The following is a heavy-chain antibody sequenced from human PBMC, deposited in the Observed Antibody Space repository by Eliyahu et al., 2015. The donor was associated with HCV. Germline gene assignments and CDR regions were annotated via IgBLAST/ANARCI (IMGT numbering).Heavy chain of an antibody. J-gene: IGHJ4*02. CDR2: IYSGGTT. CDR1: GFIVSSNY. Sequence: EVQLVETGGGLIQPGGSLRLSCVASGFIVSSNYMNWVRQAPGKGLEWVSVIYSGGTTYYTDSVKGRFTISRDNSKNTLYLQMNNLRAEDTAVYYCARGLGPPPGEWGQGTLVTVSS. D-gene: IGHD7-27*01. CDR3: ARGLGPPPGE. V-gene: IGHV3-53*02.